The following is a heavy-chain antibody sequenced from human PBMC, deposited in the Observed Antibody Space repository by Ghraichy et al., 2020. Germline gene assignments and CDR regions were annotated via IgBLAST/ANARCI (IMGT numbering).Heavy chain of an antibody. V-gene: IGHV1-2*02. CDR2: INPNSGGT. J-gene: IGHJ3*02. D-gene: IGHD3-10*01. CDR3: AREGGSGSYYTSGRAFDI. CDR1: GYTFTGYY. Sequence: ASVKVSCKASGYTFTGYYMHWVRQAPGQGLEWMGWINPNSGGTNYAQKFQGRVTMTRDTSISTAYMELSRLRSDDTAVYYCAREGGSGSYYTSGRAFDIWGQGTMVTVSS.